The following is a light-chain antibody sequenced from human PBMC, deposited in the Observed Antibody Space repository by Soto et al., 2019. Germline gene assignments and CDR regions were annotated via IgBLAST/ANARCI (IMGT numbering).Light chain of an antibody. CDR1: SSDVGGYNY. J-gene: IGLJ2*01. CDR3: SSYAGSSTWV. V-gene: IGLV2-8*01. Sequence: QSAPTQPPSASGSPGQSATISCTGTSSDVGGYNYVSWYQQYPGKAPKLMIYEVSKRPSGVPGRFSGSKSGNTASLTVSGLQAEDEADYYCSSYAGSSTWVFDGGTKLTVL. CDR2: EVS.